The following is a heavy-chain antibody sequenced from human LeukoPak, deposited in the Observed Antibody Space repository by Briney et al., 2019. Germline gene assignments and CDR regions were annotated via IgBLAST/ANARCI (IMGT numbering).Heavy chain of an antibody. J-gene: IGHJ4*02. V-gene: IGHV1-69*13. CDR3: ARDIGGMTTEYYFDF. CDR2: IIPIFGTA. Sequence: GASVKVSCKASGGTFSSYAISWVRQAPGQGLEWMGGIIPIFGTANYAQKFQGRVTITADESTSTVYMEVSSLRSEDTAVYFCARDIGGMTTEYYFDFWGQGTLVTVSS. D-gene: IGHD4-11*01. CDR1: GGTFSSYA.